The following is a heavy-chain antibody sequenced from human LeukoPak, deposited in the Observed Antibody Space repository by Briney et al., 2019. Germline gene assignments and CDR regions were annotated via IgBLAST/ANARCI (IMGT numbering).Heavy chain of an antibody. V-gene: IGHV3-21*01. D-gene: IGHD1-26*01. CDR3: ARDSGSYYEDAFDI. CDR2: ISSSSSYI. CDR1: GFTFSSYS. Sequence: SGGSLRLSCAASGFTFSSYSMNWVRQAPGKGLEWVSSISSSSSYIYYADSVKGRFTISRDNAKNSLYLQMNSLRAEDTAVYYCARDSGSYYEDAFDIWGQGTMVTVSS. J-gene: IGHJ3*02.